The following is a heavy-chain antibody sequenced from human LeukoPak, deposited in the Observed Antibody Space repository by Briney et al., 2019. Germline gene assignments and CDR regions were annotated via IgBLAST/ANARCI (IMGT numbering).Heavy chain of an antibody. V-gene: IGHV3-74*01. CDR1: GFTFSNYW. CDR2: ISSDGGST. Sequence: GGSLRLSCAASGFTFSNYWMHWVRQAPGEGLVWVSRISSDGGSTSYADSVKGRFTISRENSKNTLYLKMNRLRAEDTAIYYCAKDSKEKRIRVTGGGFDYWGQGTLVTVSS. CDR3: AKDSKEKRIRVTGGGFDY. J-gene: IGHJ4*02. D-gene: IGHD2-8*02.